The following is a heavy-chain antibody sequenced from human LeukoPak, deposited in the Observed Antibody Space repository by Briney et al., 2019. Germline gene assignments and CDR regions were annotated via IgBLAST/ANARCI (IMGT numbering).Heavy chain of an antibody. V-gene: IGHV4-31*03. J-gene: IGHJ6*02. CDR3: ARISAGRYGMDV. CDR2: IYYTGST. D-gene: IGHD6-6*01. CDR1: GGSVTSGGYY. Sequence: PSQTLSLTCTVSGGSVTSGGYYWSWIRQHPEKGLEWIGYIYYTGSTYYNPPHKSRVTISSDTSKNQFSLKVSSVTAADMAVYYCARISAGRYGMDVWGQGTTVTVSS.